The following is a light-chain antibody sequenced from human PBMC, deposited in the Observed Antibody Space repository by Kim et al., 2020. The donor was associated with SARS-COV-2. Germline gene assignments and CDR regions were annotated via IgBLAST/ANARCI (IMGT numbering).Light chain of an antibody. CDR3: NSRDSNDNVV. Sequence: SSELTQDPAVSVALGQTVRITCQGDSLRSYYATWYQQKPGQAPILLIYGKNNRPSGIPDRFPGSSSGNTASLTITGTPPGDEADYYCNSRDSNDNVVFGG. CDR1: SLRSYY. V-gene: IGLV3-19*01. J-gene: IGLJ2*01. CDR2: GKN.